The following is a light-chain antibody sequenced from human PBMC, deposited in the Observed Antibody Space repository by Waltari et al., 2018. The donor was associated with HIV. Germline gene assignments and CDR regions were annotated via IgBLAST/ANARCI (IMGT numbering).Light chain of an antibody. CDR2: GAS. Sequence: EILMTQFPDTLSVSPGERVTLSCRASQSVGTNLAWYQQKPGQAPRLLIYGASFTATDISDRFSGSGSGTDFTLTINSLQSEDFAVYYCQQRSNSVTFGQGTRLEIK. CDR3: QQRSNSVT. V-gene: IGKV3-15*01. CDR1: QSVGTN. J-gene: IGKJ5*01.